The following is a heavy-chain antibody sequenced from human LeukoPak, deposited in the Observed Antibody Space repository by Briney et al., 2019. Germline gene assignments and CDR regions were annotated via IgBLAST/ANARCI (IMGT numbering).Heavy chain of an antibody. Sequence: GGSLRLSCAASGFTVSSNYMSWVRQAPGKGLEWVSVIYSGGSTYYADSVKGRFTISRDNSKNTLYLQMNSLRAEDTAVYYCAREVTVAGTGGIFDYWGQGTLVTVSS. J-gene: IGHJ4*02. D-gene: IGHD6-19*01. V-gene: IGHV3-66*01. CDR2: IYSGGST. CDR3: AREVTVAGTGGIFDY. CDR1: GFTVSSNY.